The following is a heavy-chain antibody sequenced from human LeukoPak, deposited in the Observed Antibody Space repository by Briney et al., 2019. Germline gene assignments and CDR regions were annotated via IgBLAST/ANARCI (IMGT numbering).Heavy chain of an antibody. CDR2: FDPEDGET. CDR3: ATERSKVLRYFDWPATDY. J-gene: IGHJ4*02. CDR1: GYTLTELS. Sequence: ASVKVSCKVSGYTLTELSMHWVRQAPGKGLEWMGGFDPEDGETIYAQKFQGRVTMTEDTSTDTAYMELSSLRSEDTAVCYCATERSKVLRYFDWPATDYWGQGTLVTVSS. D-gene: IGHD3-9*01. V-gene: IGHV1-24*01.